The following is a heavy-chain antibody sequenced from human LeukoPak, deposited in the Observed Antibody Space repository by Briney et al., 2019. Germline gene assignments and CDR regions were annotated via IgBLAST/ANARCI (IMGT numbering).Heavy chain of an antibody. J-gene: IGHJ3*02. CDR3: AGRLGGVDGI. D-gene: IGHD3-16*01. CDR2: IYTSGST. CDR1: GGSISSGSYY. Sequence: PSETLSLTCTVSGGSISSGSYYWSWIRQPAGKGLEWIGRIYTSGSTNYNPSLKSRVTISVDTSKNQFSLKLSSVTAADTAVYYCAGRLGGVDGISGQGTMVTVSS. V-gene: IGHV4-61*02.